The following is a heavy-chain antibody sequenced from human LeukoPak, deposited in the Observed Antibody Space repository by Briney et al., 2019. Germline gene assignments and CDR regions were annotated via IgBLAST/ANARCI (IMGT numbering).Heavy chain of an antibody. D-gene: IGHD3-22*01. CDR2: INHSGST. CDR1: GGSFVGYY. CDR3: ARGRLGRARRYYDSSGHPVDY. V-gene: IGHV4-34*01. Sequence: SETLSLTCAVYGGSFVGYYWSWIRQPPGKGLEWIGEINHSGSTNYNPSLKSRVTISVDTSKNQFSLKLSSVTAADTAVYYCARGRLGRARRYYDSSGHPVDYWGQGTLVTVSS. J-gene: IGHJ4*02.